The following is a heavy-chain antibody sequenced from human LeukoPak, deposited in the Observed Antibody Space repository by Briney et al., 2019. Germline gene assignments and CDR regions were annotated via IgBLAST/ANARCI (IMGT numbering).Heavy chain of an antibody. CDR2: IKSKTDGGTT. CDR1: GFTFSNAW. D-gene: IGHD6-13*01. J-gene: IGHJ5*02. CDR3: TTDRGGGIAAWKMFDP. Sequence: GGSLRLSCAASGFTFSNAWMSWVRQAPGKGLEWVGRIKSKTDGGTTDYAAPVKGRFTISRDDSKNTLYLQMNSLKTEDTAVCYCTTDRGGGIAAWKMFDPWGQGTLVTVSS. V-gene: IGHV3-15*01.